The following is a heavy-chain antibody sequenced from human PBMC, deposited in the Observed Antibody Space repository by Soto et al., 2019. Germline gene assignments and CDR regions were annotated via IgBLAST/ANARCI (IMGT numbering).Heavy chain of an antibody. Sequence: PSETLSLTCTFSGGSISSGGYYWSWIRQHPGKGLEWIGYIYYSGSTYYNPSLKSRVTISVDTSKNQFSLKLSSVTAADTAVYYCARGPLDYSNYMAQDVWGKGTTVTVSS. CDR2: IYYSGST. CDR1: GGSISSGGYY. CDR3: ARGPLDYSNYMAQDV. V-gene: IGHV4-31*03. J-gene: IGHJ6*04. D-gene: IGHD4-4*01.